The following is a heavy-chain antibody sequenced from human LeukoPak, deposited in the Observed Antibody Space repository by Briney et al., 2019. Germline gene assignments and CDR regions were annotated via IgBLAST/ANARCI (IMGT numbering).Heavy chain of an antibody. J-gene: IGHJ6*02. Sequence: SETLSLTCTVSGGSISSYYWSWIRQPPGKGLEWIGYIYYSGSTNYNPSLKSRVTISVDTSKNQFSLKLSSVTAADTAVYYCARDRTYYYDSSGDYGMDVWGQGTTVTVSS. V-gene: IGHV4-59*01. CDR2: IYYSGST. CDR1: GGSISSYY. CDR3: ARDRTYYYDSSGDYGMDV. D-gene: IGHD3-22*01.